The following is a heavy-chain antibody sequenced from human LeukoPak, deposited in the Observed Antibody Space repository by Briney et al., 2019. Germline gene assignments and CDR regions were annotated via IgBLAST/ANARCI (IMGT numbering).Heavy chain of an antibody. D-gene: IGHD2-2*01. Sequence: ASVKVSCKASGGTFSSYAISWVRQAPGQGLEWMGGIIPIFGTANYAQKFQGRVTITADESTSTAYMELSSLRSEDTAVYYCARDEYQLQYGMDVWGQGTTVTVSS. J-gene: IGHJ6*02. CDR3: ARDEYQLQYGMDV. CDR2: IIPIFGTA. CDR1: GGTFSSYA. V-gene: IGHV1-69*13.